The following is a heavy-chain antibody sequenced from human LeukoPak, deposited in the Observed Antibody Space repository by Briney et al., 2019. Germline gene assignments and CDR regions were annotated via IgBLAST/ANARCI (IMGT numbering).Heavy chain of an antibody. J-gene: IGHJ4*02. V-gene: IGHV3-7*05. D-gene: IGHD3-16*01. CDR1: GFTFSNYW. Sequence: GGSLRLSCAASGFTFSNYWMSWVHQAPGKGLEWVANIKQAGNEKFYVDSVKGRFTISRDNAKNSLYLQMNSLRAEDTAVYYCARAKFGDIDFWGQGALVTVSS. CDR3: ARAKFGDIDF. CDR2: IKQAGNEK.